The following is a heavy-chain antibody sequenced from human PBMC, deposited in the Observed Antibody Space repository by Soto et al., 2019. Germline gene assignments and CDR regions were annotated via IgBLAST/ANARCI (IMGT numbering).Heavy chain of an antibody. CDR2: INAGNGNT. CDR1: GYTFTSYA. V-gene: IGHV1-3*01. CDR3: ARDSVSNLDY. Sequence: ASVKVSCKASGYTFTSYAMHWVRQAPGQRLEWMGWINAGNGNTEYSQKFQGRVTITRDTSASTAYMELSSLRSEDTAVYYCARDSVSNLDYSGQGTLDIVSS. D-gene: IGHD4-4*01. J-gene: IGHJ4*02.